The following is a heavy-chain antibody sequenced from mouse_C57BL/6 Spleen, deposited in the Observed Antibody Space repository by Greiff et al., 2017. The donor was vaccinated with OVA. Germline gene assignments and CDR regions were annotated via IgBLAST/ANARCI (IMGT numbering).Heavy chain of an antibody. V-gene: IGHV1-18*01. Sequence: EVQLQQSGPELVKPGASVKIPCKASGYTFTDYNMDWVKQSHGKSLEWIGDINPNNGGPIYNQKFKGKATLTVDKSSSTAYMELRSLTSEDTAVYYCARLSHYYGSSYGYFDVWGTGTTVTVSS. CDR2: INPNNGGP. J-gene: IGHJ1*03. CDR1: GYTFTDYN. D-gene: IGHD1-1*01. CDR3: ARLSHYYGSSYGYFDV.